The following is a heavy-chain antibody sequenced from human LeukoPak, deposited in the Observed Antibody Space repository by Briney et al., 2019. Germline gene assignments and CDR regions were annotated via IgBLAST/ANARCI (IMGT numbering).Heavy chain of an antibody. CDR1: GYTFTSYY. D-gene: IGHD3-10*01. CDR2: INPSGGST. CDR3: ARPRLPYGSGSDHFDY. Sequence: GASVKVSCKASGYTFTSYYMHWVRQAPGQGLEWMGIINPSGGSTSYAQKFQGRVTMTRDTSTSTVYMELSSLRSEDTAVYYCARPRLPYGSGSDHFDYWGQGTLVTVSS. V-gene: IGHV1-46*01. J-gene: IGHJ4*02.